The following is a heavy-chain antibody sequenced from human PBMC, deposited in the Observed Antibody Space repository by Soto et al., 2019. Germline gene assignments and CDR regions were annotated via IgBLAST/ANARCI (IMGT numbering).Heavy chain of an antibody. CDR1: GGSISSGGYS. Sequence: SETLSLTCAVSGGSISSGGYSWGWIRQPPGKGLEWIGYIYHSGSTYYNPSLKSRVTISVDRSKNQFSLKLSSVTAADAAVYYCARVPTPWGQGTMVTVSS. J-gene: IGHJ3*01. CDR3: ARVPTP. CDR2: IYHSGST. V-gene: IGHV4-30-2*01.